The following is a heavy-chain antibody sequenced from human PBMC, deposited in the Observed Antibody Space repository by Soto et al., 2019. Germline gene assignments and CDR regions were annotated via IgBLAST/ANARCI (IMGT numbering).Heavy chain of an antibody. CDR3: ATGYSSGWYKMDV. J-gene: IGHJ6*04. CDR1: GYTFTGYY. D-gene: IGHD6-19*01. Sequence: QVQLVQSGAEVKKPGASVKVSCKASGYTFTGYYMHWVRQAPGQGLEWMGWINPNRGGTNYAQKFQGWVTMARDTSISTAYMELSRLRSDDTAVYYCATGYSSGWYKMDVWGKGTTVTVSS. V-gene: IGHV1-2*04. CDR2: INPNRGGT.